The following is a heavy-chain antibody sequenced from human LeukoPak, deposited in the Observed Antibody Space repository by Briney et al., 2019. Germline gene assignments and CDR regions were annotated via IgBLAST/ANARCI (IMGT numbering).Heavy chain of an antibody. CDR3: ARGRLATVTPFF. CDR2: IYHSGST. Sequence: SQTLSLTCAVSGGSISSGGYSWSWIRQPPGKGLEWIGYIYHSGSTYYNPSLKSRVTISVDRSKNQFSLKLSSVTAADTAVYYCARGRLATVTPFFWGQGTLVTVSS. V-gene: IGHV4-30-2*01. J-gene: IGHJ4*02. D-gene: IGHD4-17*01. CDR1: GGSISSGGYS.